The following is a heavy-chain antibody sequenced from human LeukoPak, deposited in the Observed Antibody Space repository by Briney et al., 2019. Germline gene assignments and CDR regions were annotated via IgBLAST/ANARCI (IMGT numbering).Heavy chain of an antibody. CDR2: IIPILGTA. V-gene: IGHV1-69*01. CDR1: GGTFSSYA. D-gene: IGHD2-21*02. Sequence: GSSVKVSCKASGGTFSSYAISWVRQAPGQGLEWMGGIIPILGTANYAQKFQGRVTITADESTSTAYMELSSLRSEDTAVYYCARDQLRYCGGDCYAFDIWGQGTMVTVSS. CDR3: ARDQLRYCGGDCYAFDI. J-gene: IGHJ3*02.